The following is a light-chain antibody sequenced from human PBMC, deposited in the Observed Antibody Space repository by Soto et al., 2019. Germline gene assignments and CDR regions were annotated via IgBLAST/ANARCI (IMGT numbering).Light chain of an antibody. CDR1: SSDIGAYNY. J-gene: IGLJ2*01. CDR3: ASYTDYNPLVI. CDR2: DVT. V-gene: IGLV2-14*01. Sequence: QSALTQPASVSGSPGQSIAISCTGSSSDIGAYNYVSWYQHHPGKAPKLIIYDVTSRPSGVSSRFSGATSGNAASLIISGLQPEDEADYFCASYTDYNPLVIFGGGTKLTVL.